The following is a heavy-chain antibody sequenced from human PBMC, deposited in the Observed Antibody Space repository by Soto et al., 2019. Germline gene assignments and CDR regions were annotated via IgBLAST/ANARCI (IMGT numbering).Heavy chain of an antibody. J-gene: IGHJ6*02. CDR3: ARRGGTVSVAVGYYGMDV. Sequence: QVQLVQSGAEVKKPGASVKVSCKASGYTFTSYGISWVRQAPGQGLEWMGWISAYNGNTNYAQKLQGRVTMTTDTSTSTAYRELRRLRSDDTSVYYCARRGGTVSVAVGYYGMDVWGQGTTVTVSS. CDR1: GYTFTSYG. D-gene: IGHD4-17*01. V-gene: IGHV1-18*01. CDR2: ISAYNGNT.